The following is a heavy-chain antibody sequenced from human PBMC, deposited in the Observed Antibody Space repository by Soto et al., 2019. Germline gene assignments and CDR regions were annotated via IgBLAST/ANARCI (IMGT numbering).Heavy chain of an antibody. V-gene: IGHV1-69*12. CDR3: ARDRTYDGVGSSWFDP. CDR1: GGTFSSYA. CDR2: IIPIFGTA. J-gene: IGHJ5*02. D-gene: IGHD3-3*01. Sequence: QVQLVQSGAEVKKPGSSVKVSCKASGGTFSSYAICWVRQAPGQGLEWMGGIIPIFGTANYARKFQGRDPISADESTSTAYMELRSQRSDDTAVYYCARDRTYDGVGSSWFDPWGQGTLVTVSS.